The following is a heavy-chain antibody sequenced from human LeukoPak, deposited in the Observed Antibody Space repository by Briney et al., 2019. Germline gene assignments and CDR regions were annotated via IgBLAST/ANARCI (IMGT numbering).Heavy chain of an antibody. CDR1: GVSISGHY. CDR3: ARLLDNDSSGDPDTFDM. Sequence: SETLSLTCTVSGVSISGHYWSWIRQPPGKRLEWIGFIYYTGRTRYNPSLRSRVTISADTSKNHLTLRLTSVTSTDTALYYCARLLDNDSSGDPDTFDMWGQGRKVTVSS. CDR2: IYYTGRT. J-gene: IGHJ3*02. V-gene: IGHV4-59*08. D-gene: IGHD3-22*01.